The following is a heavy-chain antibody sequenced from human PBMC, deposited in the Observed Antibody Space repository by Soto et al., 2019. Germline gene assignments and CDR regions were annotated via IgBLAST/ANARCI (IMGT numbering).Heavy chain of an antibody. D-gene: IGHD4-4*01. CDR3: ARSVSPWQLQYYFDF. V-gene: IGHV3-30-3*01. CDR2: ISYDGTNT. CDR1: GFTFSNYA. Sequence: QVQLVESGGGVVQPGTSLRLSCEASGFTFSNYAVHWVRQAPGKGLEWVAVISYDGTNTYHADSVKGRFTISRDNSKNTLYLQLNSLRVEDTAVFYCARSVSPWQLQYYFDFWGQGTLVTVSS. J-gene: IGHJ4*02.